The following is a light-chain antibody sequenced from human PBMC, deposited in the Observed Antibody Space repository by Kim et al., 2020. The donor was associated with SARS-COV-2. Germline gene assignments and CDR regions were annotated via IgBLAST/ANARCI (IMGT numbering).Light chain of an antibody. CDR1: SGSIVRDF. J-gene: IGLJ3*02. Sequence: GETVISSVTRSSGSIVRDFVQWFHQRPGRSPITVNYEDPKSPSGVPDRFSCRVDSSSNTASLTISALCADDEADYYSQSYYGNIWVFGGGTKLTVL. CDR3: QSYYGNIWV. V-gene: IGLV6-57*01. CDR2: EDP.